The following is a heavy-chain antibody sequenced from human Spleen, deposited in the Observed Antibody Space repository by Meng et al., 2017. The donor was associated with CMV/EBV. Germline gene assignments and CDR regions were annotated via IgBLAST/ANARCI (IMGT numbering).Heavy chain of an antibody. CDR2: INHSGST. J-gene: IGHJ6*02. CDR3: ARDDWNSRTYNYYNTMDV. V-gene: IGHV4-34*01. CDR1: GGSFSGYY. Sequence: GSLRLSCAVYGGSFSGYYWSWIRQPPGKGLEWIGEINHSGSTNYNTSLKSRVTISVDTSTSTVYMEVSSLRSEDTAGYYCARDDWNSRTYNYYNTMDVWGQGTTVTVSS. D-gene: IGHD1-7*01.